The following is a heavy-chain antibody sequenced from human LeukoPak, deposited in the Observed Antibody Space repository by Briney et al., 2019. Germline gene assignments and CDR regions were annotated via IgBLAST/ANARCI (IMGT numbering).Heavy chain of an antibody. CDR3: ARLDYYDSSGSFDY. D-gene: IGHD3-22*01. V-gene: IGHV5-51*01. CDR2: IYPGDSDT. Sequence: GESLKISCKGSGYRFTSYWIGWVRQMPGKGLEWMGIIYPGDSDTRYSPSFQGQVTISADNSISTAYLQWSSLKASDTAMYYCARLDYYDSSGSFDYWGQGTLVTVSS. J-gene: IGHJ4*02. CDR1: GYRFTSYW.